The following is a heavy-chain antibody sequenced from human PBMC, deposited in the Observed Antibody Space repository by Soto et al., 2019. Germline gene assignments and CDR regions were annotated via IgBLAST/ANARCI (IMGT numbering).Heavy chain of an antibody. D-gene: IGHD6-19*01. Sequence: PSETLSLTCTVSGCSISSYYWSWIRQPPGKGLEWIGYIYYSGTTNYNPSLKSRVTISVDTSKNQFSLQLISVTAAVTAAYYCARARQGVAGPFDYWGQGTLVTVSS. CDR2: IYYSGTT. J-gene: IGHJ4*02. V-gene: IGHV4-59*01. CDR3: ARARQGVAGPFDY. CDR1: GCSISSYY.